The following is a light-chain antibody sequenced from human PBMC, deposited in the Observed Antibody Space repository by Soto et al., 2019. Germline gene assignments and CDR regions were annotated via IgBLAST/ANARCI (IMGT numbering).Light chain of an antibody. CDR1: QSISIY. V-gene: IGKV1-39*01. J-gene: IGKJ5*01. Sequence: DIQMTQSPSSLSASVGDRVTITCRASQSISIYLNWYQQKPGTAPKLLIYAASALHSGVPSRFSGSGSGTDFTLTISSLQPEDFAIYFCQQLKNYPITFGQGTRLEIK. CDR2: AAS. CDR3: QQLKNYPIT.